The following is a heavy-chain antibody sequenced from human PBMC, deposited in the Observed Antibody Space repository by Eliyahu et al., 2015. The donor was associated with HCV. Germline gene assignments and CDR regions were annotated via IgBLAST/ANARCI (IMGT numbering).Heavy chain of an antibody. CDR3: TLHYYDTRIDC. CDR1: GFPFSNTW. Sequence: EVQLVEXGGGLVKPGGSITLSCAASGFPFSNTWMSWVRQTPGKGLEWVGRITSKRDGGTTDYAAPVKGRFTISRDDSKNMLYLQMNSLKTEDTAVYYCTLHYYDTRIDCWGQGTLVTVSS. D-gene: IGHD3-22*01. CDR2: ITSKRDGGTT. V-gene: IGHV3-15*01. J-gene: IGHJ4*02.